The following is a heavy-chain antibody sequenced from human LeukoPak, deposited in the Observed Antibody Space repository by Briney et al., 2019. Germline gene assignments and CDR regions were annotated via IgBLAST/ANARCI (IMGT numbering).Heavy chain of an antibody. D-gene: IGHD1-26*01. Sequence: GGSLRLSCAASGFTFSDYYMGWIRQAPGKGLEWVAVISYDGSNKYYADSVKGRFTISRDNPKNTLYLQMNSLRAEDTAVYYCAKDFGDSGELLWGQGTLVTVSS. CDR1: GFTFSDYY. V-gene: IGHV3-30*18. J-gene: IGHJ4*02. CDR3: AKDFGDSGELL. CDR2: ISYDGSNK.